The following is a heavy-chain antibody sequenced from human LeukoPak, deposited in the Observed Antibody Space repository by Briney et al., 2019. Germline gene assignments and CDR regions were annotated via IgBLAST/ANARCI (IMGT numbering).Heavy chain of an antibody. J-gene: IGHJ4*02. CDR1: GGSISSYY. CDR3: ARSYSGSYYGYYFDY. V-gene: IGHV4-59*01. D-gene: IGHD1-26*01. Sequence: SETLSLTCTVSGGSISSYYWSWIRQPPGKGLEWIGYIYYSGSTNYNPSLKSRVTISVDTAKNQFSLKLSSVTAADTAVYYCARSYSGSYYGYYFDYWGQGTLVTVSS. CDR2: IYYSGST.